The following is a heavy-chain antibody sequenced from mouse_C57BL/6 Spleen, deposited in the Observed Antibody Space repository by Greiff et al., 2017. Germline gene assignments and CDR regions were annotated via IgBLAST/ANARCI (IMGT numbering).Heavy chain of an antibody. CDR1: GYTFTDYY. Sequence: QVQLQQSGPELVKPGASVKISCKASGYTFTDYYINWVKQRPGQGLEWIGWIYPGSGNTKYNEKFKGKATLTVDTSSSTAYMQLSSLTSADSAVXFCAREWSYDGSSYGWFAYWGQGTLVTVSA. V-gene: IGHV1-84*01. J-gene: IGHJ3*01. CDR3: AREWSYDGSSYGWFAY. CDR2: IYPGSGNT. D-gene: IGHD1-1*01.